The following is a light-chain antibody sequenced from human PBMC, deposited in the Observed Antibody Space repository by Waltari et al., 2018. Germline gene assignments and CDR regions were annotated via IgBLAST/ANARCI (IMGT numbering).Light chain of an antibody. V-gene: IGKV1-39*01. CDR3: QQTYRTPRT. Sequence: FHMTQSPSSLSASVGDSVTISCRASQTIRNYLNLYQQKPGQAPNLLIYSSSTLQRGVPSRFSGSGAGTDVSFAISSVEPEDFATYCCQQTYRTPRTFGQGTKVESK. J-gene: IGKJ1*01. CDR2: SSS. CDR1: QTIRNY.